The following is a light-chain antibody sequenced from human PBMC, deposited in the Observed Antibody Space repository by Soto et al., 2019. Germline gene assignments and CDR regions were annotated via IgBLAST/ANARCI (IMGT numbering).Light chain of an antibody. V-gene: IGLV2-14*01. CDR1: SSDVGGYNY. CDR3: CSFTSSNTHV. J-gene: IGLJ1*01. Sequence: QSVLTQPASVSGSPGQSITISCTGTSSDVGGYNYVSWYQQHPGKVPKLILFEVNKRPSGVSGRFSGSKSGNTASLTISGLQAEDEADYYCCSFTSSNTHVFGTGTKVTVL. CDR2: EVN.